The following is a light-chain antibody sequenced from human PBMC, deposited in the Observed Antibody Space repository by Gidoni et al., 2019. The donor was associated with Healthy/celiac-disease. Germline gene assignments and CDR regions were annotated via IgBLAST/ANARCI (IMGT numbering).Light chain of an antibody. CDR2: STS. CDR3: LLYYGGARV. CDR1: TGADTSGYY. Sequence: QTVVTQEPSLTVSTGGTVTLTCASSTGADTSGYYPNLFQQKPGQAPRALIYSTSNNHSWTPARFSGSLLGGKASLTLSGVQPEDEAEYYCLLYYGGARVFGGGTKLTVL. V-gene: IGLV7-43*01. J-gene: IGLJ3*02.